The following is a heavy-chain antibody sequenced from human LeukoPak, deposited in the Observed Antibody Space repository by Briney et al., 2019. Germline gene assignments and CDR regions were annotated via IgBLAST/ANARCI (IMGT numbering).Heavy chain of an antibody. CDR2: MNPNSGNT. CDR3: ARGGRDSGSYQIDY. Sequence: ASVKVSCKASGYTFTSYDINWVRQATGQGLEWMGWMNPNSGNTGYAQEFQGRVTMTRNTSISTAYMELSSLRSEDTAVYYCARGGRDSGSYQIDYWGQGTLVTVSS. V-gene: IGHV1-8*01. D-gene: IGHD1-26*01. CDR1: GYTFTSYD. J-gene: IGHJ4*02.